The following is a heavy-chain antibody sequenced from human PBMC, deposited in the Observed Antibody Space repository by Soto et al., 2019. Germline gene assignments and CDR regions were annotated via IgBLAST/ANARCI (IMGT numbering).Heavy chain of an antibody. V-gene: IGHV5-51*01. CDR1: GYSFTSYW. CDR2: IYPGDSDT. D-gene: IGHD1-26*01. J-gene: IGHJ6*02. CDR3: ARHYPNWELPTTYYYYGMDV. Sequence: EVQLVQSGAEVKKPGESLKISCKGSGYSFTSYWIGWVRQMPGKGLEWMGIIYPGDSDTRYSPSFQGQVTISADKSISTAYLQWSSLKASDTAMYYCARHYPNWELPTTYYYYGMDVWGQGTTVTVSS.